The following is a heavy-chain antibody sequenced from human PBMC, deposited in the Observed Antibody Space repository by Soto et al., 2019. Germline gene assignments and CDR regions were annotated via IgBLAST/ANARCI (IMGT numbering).Heavy chain of an antibody. Sequence: PGGSLRLSCAASGFTFSSYAMSWGRQAPGKGLEWVSAISDSGDKTYYADSVKGRFTVSRDNSKNTLYLQMNSLRAEDTAVYFCAKDPNDYDSSAYYVDYWGRGTLVTVSS. V-gene: IGHV3-23*01. CDR2: ISDSGDKT. J-gene: IGHJ4*02. D-gene: IGHD3-22*01. CDR3: AKDPNDYDSSAYYVDY. CDR1: GFTFSSYA.